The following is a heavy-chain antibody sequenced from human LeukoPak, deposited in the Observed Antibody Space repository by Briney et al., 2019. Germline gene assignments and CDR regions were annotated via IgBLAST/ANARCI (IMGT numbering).Heavy chain of an antibody. CDR2: IGTAGDT. Sequence: GGSLRPSCAASGFTFSNYDMHWVRQATGKGLEWVSAIGTAGDTYYQGSVRGRFTMSRENAKNSLYLQMNSLTAGDTAVYYCARGANTHFDYWGQGILVTVSS. CDR1: GFTFSNYD. J-gene: IGHJ4*02. D-gene: IGHD1-26*01. CDR3: ARGANTHFDY. V-gene: IGHV3-13*04.